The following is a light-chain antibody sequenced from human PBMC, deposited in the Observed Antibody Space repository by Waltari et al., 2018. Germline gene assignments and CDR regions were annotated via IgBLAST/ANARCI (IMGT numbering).Light chain of an antibody. V-gene: IGLV2-14*03. Sequence: QSALTQPASVSGSPGQSITISCTGTKSDVGFYNYVSWYQQHPGKSPKVIIYDVSQRPSGIFNRFSGSKSGNTASLIISGLQADDEADYYCKSYTGTGSWVFGGGTKLTVL. CDR2: DVS. J-gene: IGLJ3*02. CDR1: KSDVGFYNY. CDR3: KSYTGTGSWV.